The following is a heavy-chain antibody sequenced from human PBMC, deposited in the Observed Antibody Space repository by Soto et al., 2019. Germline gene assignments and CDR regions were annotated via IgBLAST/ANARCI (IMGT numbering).Heavy chain of an antibody. CDR1: GGTFSSYA. CDR3: ASVWYCGGDCRPEHFDY. J-gene: IGHJ4*02. V-gene: IGHV1-69*13. Sequence: ASVKVSCKASGGTFSSYAISWVRQAPGQGLERMGGIIPIFGTANYAQKFQGRVTITADESTSTAYMELSSLRSEDTAVYYCASVWYCGGDCRPEHFDYWGQGTLVTVSS. D-gene: IGHD2-21*02. CDR2: IIPIFGTA.